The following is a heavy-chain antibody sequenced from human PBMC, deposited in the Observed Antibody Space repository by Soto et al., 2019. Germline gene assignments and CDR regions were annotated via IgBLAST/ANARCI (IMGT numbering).Heavy chain of an antibody. J-gene: IGHJ3*02. D-gene: IGHD4-17*01. CDR3: ARYRLFDYGATNDAFDI. Sequence: GGSLRLSCAASGFTVSSNYMSWVRQAPGKGLEWVSVIYSGGSTYYADSVKGRFTISRDNSKNTLYLQMNSLRAEDTAVYYCARYRLFDYGATNDAFDIWGQGTMVTVSS. CDR2: IYSGGST. V-gene: IGHV3-66*01. CDR1: GFTVSSNY.